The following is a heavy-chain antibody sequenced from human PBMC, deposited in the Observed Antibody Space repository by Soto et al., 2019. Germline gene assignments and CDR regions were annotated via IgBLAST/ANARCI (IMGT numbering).Heavy chain of an antibody. V-gene: IGHV4-34*01. D-gene: IGHD6-6*01. CDR2: INHRGIT. CDR3: ARLYSTSSATFYFYYGMDV. Sequence: SETLSLTCAVYGGSFSGYYWSWIRQSPGKGLEWIGEINHRGITNYNPSLKSRVTISADTSKNQFSLRLSPVTAADTAVYYCARLYSTSSATFYFYYGMDVCGQGTTVTVS. J-gene: IGHJ6*02. CDR1: GGSFSGYY.